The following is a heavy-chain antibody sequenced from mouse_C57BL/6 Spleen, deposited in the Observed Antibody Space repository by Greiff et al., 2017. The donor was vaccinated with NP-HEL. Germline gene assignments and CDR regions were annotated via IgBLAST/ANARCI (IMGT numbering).Heavy chain of an antibody. Sequence: DVMLVESGGGLVKPGGSLKLSCAASGFTFSSYAMSWVRQTPEKRLEWVATISDGGSYTYYPDNVKGRFTISRDNAKNNLYLQMSHLKSEDTAMYYCARDHPYGSSPYGGMDYWGQGTSVTVSS. CDR1: GFTFSSYA. V-gene: IGHV5-4*01. D-gene: IGHD1-1*01. J-gene: IGHJ4*01. CDR2: ISDGGSYT. CDR3: ARDHPYGSSPYGGMDY.